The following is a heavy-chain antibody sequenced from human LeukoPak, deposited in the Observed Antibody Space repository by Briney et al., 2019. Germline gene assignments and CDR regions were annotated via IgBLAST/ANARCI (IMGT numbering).Heavy chain of an antibody. CDR2: IYYTGT. D-gene: IGHD3-10*01. CDR1: GGSVTDYY. Sequence: SETLSLTCTVSGGSVTDYYWSWIRQSPGKGLEWIGYIYYTGTSYNPSLKSRVTISADTSKNQFSLKLISVTAADTAVYYCARASIGSGIDYWGQGTLVTVSS. V-gene: IGHV4-59*02. CDR3: ARASIGSGIDY. J-gene: IGHJ4*02.